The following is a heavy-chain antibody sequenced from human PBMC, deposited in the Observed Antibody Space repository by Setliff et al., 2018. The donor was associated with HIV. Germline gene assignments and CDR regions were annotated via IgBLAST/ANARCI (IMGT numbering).Heavy chain of an antibody. V-gene: IGHV1-18*01. CDR3: ARGYYNFWSGYYDSRFPNPIDAFDI. Sequence: GASVKVSCKTSGYIFTTYYLHWVRQAPGQGLEWMGWISAYNGNTNYAQKLQGRVTMTTDTSTSTAYMELRSLRSDDTAVYYCARGYYNFWSGYYDSRFPNPIDAFDIWGQGTMVTVSS. CDR2: ISAYNGNT. D-gene: IGHD3-3*01. CDR1: GYIFTTYY. J-gene: IGHJ3*02.